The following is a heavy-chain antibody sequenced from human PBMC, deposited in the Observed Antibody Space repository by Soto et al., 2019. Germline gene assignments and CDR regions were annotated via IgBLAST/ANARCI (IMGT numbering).Heavy chain of an antibody. CDR2: ISYDGSNK. Sequence: GGSLRLSCAASGFTFSSYAMHWVRQAPGKGLEWVAVISYDGSNKYYADSVKGRFTISRDNSKNTLYLQMNSLRAEDTAVYYCARGQLDCSGGSCYPYRDYYYGMDVWGQGTTVTVSS. V-gene: IGHV3-30-3*01. CDR3: ARGQLDCSGGSCYPYRDYYYGMDV. J-gene: IGHJ6*02. D-gene: IGHD2-15*01. CDR1: GFTFSSYA.